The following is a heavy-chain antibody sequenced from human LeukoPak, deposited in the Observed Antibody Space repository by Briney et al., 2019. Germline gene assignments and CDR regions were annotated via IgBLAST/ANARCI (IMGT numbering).Heavy chain of an antibody. Sequence: PGGSLRLSCAASGFTLSSYWMSWVRQAPGKGLEWVANMKQDGSEKYYVDSVKGRFTISRDNAKNSLYLQMNSLRAEDTAVYYCARDPYSSGWYGNENYYWFDPWGQGTLVTVSS. D-gene: IGHD6-19*01. CDR2: MKQDGSEK. V-gene: IGHV3-7*01. CDR1: GFTLSSYW. CDR3: ARDPYSSGWYGNENYYWFDP. J-gene: IGHJ5*02.